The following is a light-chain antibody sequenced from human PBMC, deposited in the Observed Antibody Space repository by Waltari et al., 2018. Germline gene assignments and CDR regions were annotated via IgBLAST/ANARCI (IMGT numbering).Light chain of an antibody. CDR1: DIGERR. CDR2: YDT. V-gene: IGLV3-21*04. CDR3: QVWDSSRHHVI. J-gene: IGLJ2*01. Sequence: SYMLTQPPSVSVAPGQTARITCGVDDIGERRLHLCQQRPGQAPVSVIYYDTDRPSGIPDRFSGSHSGDTATLIISRVEAGDEADYYCQVWDSSRHHVIFGGGTRLTVL.